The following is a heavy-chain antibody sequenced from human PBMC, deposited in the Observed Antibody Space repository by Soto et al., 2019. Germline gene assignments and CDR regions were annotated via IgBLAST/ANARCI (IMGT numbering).Heavy chain of an antibody. Sequence: QVQLVQSGAEVKEPGASVKVSCEASGYTYTSYDIDGVRQATGQGLEWMGWMNPNSGNTGYAQKFQGRVTMTRNTSISTAYMELSSLTSEDTAVYYCARTLYGDNVDYWGQGTLVTVSS. CDR3: ARTLYGDNVDY. CDR1: GYTYTSYD. CDR2: MNPNSGNT. D-gene: IGHD4-17*01. V-gene: IGHV1-8*01. J-gene: IGHJ4*02.